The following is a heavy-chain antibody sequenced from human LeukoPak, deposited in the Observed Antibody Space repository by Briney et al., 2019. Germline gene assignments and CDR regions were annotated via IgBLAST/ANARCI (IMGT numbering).Heavy chain of an antibody. Sequence: PGGSLRLSCAASGFTFSSYWMSWVRQAPGKGLEWVANIKQDGSEKYYVDSVKGRFTISRDNAKNSLYLQMNSLRAEDTAVYYCARDGEYCSSTSCYVWWGAPFAHYYYYGMDVWGQGTTVTVSS. D-gene: IGHD2-2*01. CDR3: ARDGEYCSSTSCYVWWGAPFAHYYYYGMDV. V-gene: IGHV3-7*01. J-gene: IGHJ6*02. CDR2: IKQDGSEK. CDR1: GFTFSSYW.